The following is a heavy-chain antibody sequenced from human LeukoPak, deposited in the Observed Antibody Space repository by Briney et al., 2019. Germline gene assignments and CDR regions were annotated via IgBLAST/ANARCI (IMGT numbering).Heavy chain of an antibody. J-gene: IGHJ4*02. Sequence: SEALSLTCMFSGGSLSTYYWSWIRPTPGKGVEWIGYVYYSGSTHYNPSLTSRVTIPVDTSKKQFSLKLSSVAAADTAVYFCAESFSSSLPFYYWGQGTLVTVSS. CDR1: GGSLSTYY. V-gene: IGHV4-59*01. CDR3: AESFSSSLPFYY. CDR2: VYYSGST. D-gene: IGHD6-6*01.